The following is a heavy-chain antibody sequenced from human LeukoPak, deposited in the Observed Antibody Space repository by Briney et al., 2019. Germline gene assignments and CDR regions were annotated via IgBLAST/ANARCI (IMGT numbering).Heavy chain of an antibody. D-gene: IGHD5-12*01. J-gene: IGHJ4*02. Sequence: GGSLRLSCAASGFTFSSYGMHWVRQAPGKGLEWVAVIWYDGSNKYYADSVKGRFTISRDNSKNTLYLQMNSLRAEDTAVYYCARSPARRMVATLDYWAREPWSPSPQ. CDR1: GFTFSSYG. CDR3: ARSPARRMVATLDY. V-gene: IGHV3-33*01. CDR2: IWYDGSNK.